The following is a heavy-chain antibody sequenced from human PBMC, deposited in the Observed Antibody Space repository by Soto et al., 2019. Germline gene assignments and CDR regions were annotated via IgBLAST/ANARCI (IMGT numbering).Heavy chain of an antibody. D-gene: IGHD2-21*01. J-gene: IGHJ4*01. Sequence: SETLSLTCDVSGDSISTYYWSWIRQPPGKGLEWIGYVYYSGSTLYNPSLESRVTMSIDMSKKQVSLKLTSVIAADTAVYYCARTRMIESWIDYWGQGTPVTVSS. CDR3: ARTRMIESWIDY. CDR1: GDSISTYY. V-gene: IGHV4-59*01. CDR2: VYYSGST.